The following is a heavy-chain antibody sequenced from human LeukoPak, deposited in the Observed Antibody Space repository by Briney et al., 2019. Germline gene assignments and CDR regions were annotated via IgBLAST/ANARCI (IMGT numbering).Heavy chain of an antibody. CDR2: ISGSGGST. Sequence: GETLRLSCAASGFTFSSYAMSWVRQAPGKGLERVSAISGSGGSTYYADSVKGRFTISRDNSKNTLYLQMNSLRAEDTAVYYCAKEGTKIAGIGATDYWGQGTLVTLSS. V-gene: IGHV3-23*01. J-gene: IGHJ4*02. CDR1: GFTFSSYA. CDR3: AKEGTKIAGIGATDY. D-gene: IGHD1-26*01.